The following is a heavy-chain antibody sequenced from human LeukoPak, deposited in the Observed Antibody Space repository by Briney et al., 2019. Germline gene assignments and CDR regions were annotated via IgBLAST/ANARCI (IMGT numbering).Heavy chain of an antibody. CDR3: ATLEIGDYYFDY. V-gene: IGHV4-39*01. Sequence: SETLSLTCAVSGGSISSRPYYWGWVRQPPGKGLEWIGSISYSGSIHYNPSLKSRVTISVDTSKNHFSLRLSSVTAADTAVYYCATLEIGDYYFDYWGQGTLVTVSS. CDR2: ISYSGSI. D-gene: IGHD3-16*01. J-gene: IGHJ4*02. CDR1: GGSISSRPYY.